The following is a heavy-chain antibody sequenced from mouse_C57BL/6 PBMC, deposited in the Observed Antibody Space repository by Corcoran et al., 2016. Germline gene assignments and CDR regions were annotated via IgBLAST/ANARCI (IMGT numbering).Heavy chain of an antibody. D-gene: IGHD4-1*01. CDR2: INPNNGGT. V-gene: IGHV1-26*01. CDR3: AGGSNWDGWYFDV. J-gene: IGHJ1*03. CDR1: GYTFTDYY. Sequence: EVQLQQSGPELVKPGASVKISCKASGYTFTDYYMNWVKQSHGKSLEWIGDINPNNGGTSYNQKFKGKATLTVDKSSSTAYMELRSLTSEDSAVYYCAGGSNWDGWYFDVWGTGTTVTVSS.